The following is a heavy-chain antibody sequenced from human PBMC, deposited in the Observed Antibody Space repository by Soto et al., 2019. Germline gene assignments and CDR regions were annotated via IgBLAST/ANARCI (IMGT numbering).Heavy chain of an antibody. D-gene: IGHD3-9*01. J-gene: IGHJ6*02. CDR1: GYTFTSYG. V-gene: IGHV1-18*01. CDR3: ARANPLDYDILTGYYRIYYYGMDV. Sequence: ASVKVSCKASGYTFTSYGISWVRQAPGQGLERMGWISAYNGNTNYAQKLQGRVTMTTDTSTSTAYMELRSLRSDDTAVYYCARANPLDYDILTGYYRIYYYGMDVWGQGTTVTVSS. CDR2: ISAYNGNT.